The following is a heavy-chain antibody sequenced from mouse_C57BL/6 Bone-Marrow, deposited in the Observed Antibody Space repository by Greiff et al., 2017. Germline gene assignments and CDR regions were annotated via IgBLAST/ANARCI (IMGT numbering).Heavy chain of an antibody. V-gene: IGHV1-69*01. J-gene: IGHJ2*01. Sequence: VQLQQPGAELVMPGASVKLSCKASGYTFTSYWMHWVQQRPGHGLEWIGEIAPSDSYPTYHQKFKGKSTLTVDKSSRTAYMPLSILPSEDSPASDCARDGYYSWYWDWWGGGGTLAVAS. CDR2: IAPSDSYP. CDR1: GYTFTSYW. CDR3: ARDGYYSWYWDW. D-gene: IGHD2-3*01.